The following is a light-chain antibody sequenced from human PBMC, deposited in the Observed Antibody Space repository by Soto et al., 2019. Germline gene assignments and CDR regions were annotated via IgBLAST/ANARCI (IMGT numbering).Light chain of an antibody. CDR1: SSDVGGYNY. CDR3: SSYAGSNNLV. CDR2: EVS. J-gene: IGLJ2*01. Sequence: QAVVTQPPSASGSRGQSVTISCTGTSSDVGGYNYVSWYQQHPGKAPKLMIYEVSKRPSGVPDRFSGSKSGNTASLTVSGLQAEDEADYYCSSYAGSNNLVFGGGTKLTVL. V-gene: IGLV2-8*01.